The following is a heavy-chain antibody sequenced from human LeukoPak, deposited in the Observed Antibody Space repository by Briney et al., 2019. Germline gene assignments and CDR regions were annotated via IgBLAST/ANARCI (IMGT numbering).Heavy chain of an antibody. Sequence: GGSLRLSCAASGFTFSSYAMHWVRQAPGKGLEWVAGIWYDGSDKNYADSVKGRFTISRDNSKNTLYLQMNSLRAEDTAVYYCARDQYDTWSRRGNFDSWGQGTLVIVSS. CDR3: ARDQYDTWSRRGNFDS. V-gene: IGHV3-33*08. D-gene: IGHD3-3*01. J-gene: IGHJ4*02. CDR1: GFTFSSYA. CDR2: IWYDGSDK.